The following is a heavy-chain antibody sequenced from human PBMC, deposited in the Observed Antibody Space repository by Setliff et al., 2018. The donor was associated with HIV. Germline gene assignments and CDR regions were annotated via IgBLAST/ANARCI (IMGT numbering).Heavy chain of an antibody. CDR3: ARVGGFFGEARPPPDY. V-gene: IGHV4-61*09. CDR1: GGSISSGHYY. D-gene: IGHD3-10*01. J-gene: IGHJ4*02. CDR2: IYTGGSP. Sequence: SETLSLTCTVSGGSISSGHYYWSWIRQPAGKGLEWIGHIYTGGSPDYNPSLMSRVTISIDTSKDQLSLKLNSVTAADTAVYYCARVGGFFGEARPPPDYWGQGALVTVSS.